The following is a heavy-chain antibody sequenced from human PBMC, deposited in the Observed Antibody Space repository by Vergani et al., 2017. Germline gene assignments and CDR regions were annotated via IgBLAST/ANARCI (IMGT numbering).Heavy chain of an antibody. D-gene: IGHD1-1*01. CDR2: IRSKAYGQAT. CDR3: VRVKGSNWNDHLYDI. J-gene: IGHJ3*02. V-gene: IGHV3-49*03. Sequence: EVQLVESGGGVVRPGGSLRLSCTASGFTFGYSAMDWFRQAPGQGLEWVGGIRSKAYGQATIYAASVKGRFTISRDDSKSYLYLQMNSLQTEDTALYYCVRVKGSNWNDHLYDIWGQGTLVTVSS. CDR1: GFTFGYSA.